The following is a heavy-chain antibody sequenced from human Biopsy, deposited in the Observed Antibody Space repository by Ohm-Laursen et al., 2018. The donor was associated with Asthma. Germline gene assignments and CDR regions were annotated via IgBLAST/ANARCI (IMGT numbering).Heavy chain of an antibody. CDR3: AKDLDIVVTTHYYYYNGMDV. V-gene: IGHV3-11*04. CDR2: ISSSGSTK. D-gene: IGHD5-12*01. J-gene: IGHJ6*02. CDR1: GFSFSDYY. Sequence: SLRLSCTAAGFSFSDYYMTWMRQAPGKGLEWVSSISSSGSTKYPAESVQGRFTISRDNSKNTLYLQMNSLRAEDTAVYYCAKDLDIVVTTHYYYYNGMDVWGQGTTVTVSS.